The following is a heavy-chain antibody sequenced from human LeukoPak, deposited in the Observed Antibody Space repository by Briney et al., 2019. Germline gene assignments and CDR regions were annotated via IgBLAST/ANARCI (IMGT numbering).Heavy chain of an antibody. J-gene: IGHJ4*02. V-gene: IGHV1-18*01. D-gene: IGHD3-22*01. Sequence: ASVKVSCKASGYTFTSYGISWVRQAPGQGLEWMGWISAYNGNTNYAQKLQGRVTMTTDTSTSTAYMELRSLRSDDTAVYYCARGPRMHYYDSSGYYYWVQGTLVTVSS. CDR1: GYTFTSYG. CDR2: ISAYNGNT. CDR3: ARGPRMHYYDSSGYYY.